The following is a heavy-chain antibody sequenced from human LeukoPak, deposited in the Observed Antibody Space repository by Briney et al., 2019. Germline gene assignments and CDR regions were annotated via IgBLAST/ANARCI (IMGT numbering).Heavy chain of an antibody. J-gene: IGHJ5*02. CDR2: ISWNSGSI. CDR1: GFTFDDYA. D-gene: IGHD6-13*01. CDR3: AVSSSWYDWFDP. Sequence: GRSLRLSCAASGFTFDDYAMHWVRQAPGKGLEWVSGISWNSGSIGYADSVKGRFTISRDNAKNSLYLQVNSLRAEDTALYYCAVSSSWYDWFDPWGQGTLVTVSS. V-gene: IGHV3-9*01.